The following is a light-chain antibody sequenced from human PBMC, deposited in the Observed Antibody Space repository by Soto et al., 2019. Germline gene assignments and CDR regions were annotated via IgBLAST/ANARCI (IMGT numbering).Light chain of an antibody. J-gene: IGLJ3*02. Sequence: QSALTQPRSVSGSPGQSVTISCTGTSNDVGGYNFVSWYQQLPGKAPKLLIYRNNQRPSGVPDRFSGSKSGTSASLAISGLRSEDEADYYCAAWDDSLSGWVFGGGTKLTVL. CDR3: AAWDDSLSGWV. CDR2: RNN. CDR1: SNDVGGYNF. V-gene: IGLV1-47*01.